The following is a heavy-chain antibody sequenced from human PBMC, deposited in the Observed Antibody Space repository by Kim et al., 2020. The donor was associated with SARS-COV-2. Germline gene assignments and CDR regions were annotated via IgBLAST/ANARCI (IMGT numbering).Heavy chain of an antibody. J-gene: IGHJ4*02. CDR3: ARAGYCSSTSCYGFYYFDY. D-gene: IGHD2-2*03. Sequence: GRFTISRDNSKNTLYLQMNSLRAEDTAVYYCARAGYCSSTSCYGFYYFDYWGQGTLVTVSS. V-gene: IGHV3-66*01.